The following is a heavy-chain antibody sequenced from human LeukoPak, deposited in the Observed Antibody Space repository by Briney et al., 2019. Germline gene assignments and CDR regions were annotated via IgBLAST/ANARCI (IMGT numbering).Heavy chain of an antibody. CDR3: ARDRTNWFDP. J-gene: IGHJ5*02. V-gene: IGHV4-59*01. CDR2: IYYSGST. CDR1: GGSISSYY. Sequence: PSETLSLTCTVSGGSISSYYWSWIRQPPGKGLEWIGYIYYSGSTNYNPSLKSRVTISVDTSKNQFSLKLSSVTAADTAVYYCARDRTNWFDPWGQGTLVTVSS.